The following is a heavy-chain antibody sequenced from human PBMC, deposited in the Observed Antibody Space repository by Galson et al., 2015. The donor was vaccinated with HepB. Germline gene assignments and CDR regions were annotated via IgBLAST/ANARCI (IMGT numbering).Heavy chain of an antibody. CDR2: IYYSGST. V-gene: IGHV4-31*03. J-gene: IGHJ3*02. Sequence: TLSLTCTVSGGSISSGGYYWSWIRQHPGKGLEWIGYIYYSGSTYYNPSLKSRVTISVDTSKNQFSLKLSSVTAADTAVYYCARDPLNYYEGAFDIWGQGTMVTVSS. D-gene: IGHD3-22*01. CDR3: ARDPLNYYEGAFDI. CDR1: GGSISSGGYY.